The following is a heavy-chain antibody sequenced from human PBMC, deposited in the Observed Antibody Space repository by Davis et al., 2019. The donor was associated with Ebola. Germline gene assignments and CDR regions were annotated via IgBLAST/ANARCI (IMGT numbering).Heavy chain of an antibody. CDR2: ISSSSTTI. V-gene: IGHV3-48*02. D-gene: IGHD3-10*01. CDR1: GFTFSRNS. J-gene: IGHJ4*02. CDR3: ARAGMVQGVITKWDGY. Sequence: PGGSLRLSCVASGFTFSRNSMNWVRQAPGKGLEWVSYISSSSTTIYYVDSVKGRFTISRDNAKNALYLQMNSLRDEDTAVYYCARAGMVQGVITKWDGYWGQGTLVTVSS.